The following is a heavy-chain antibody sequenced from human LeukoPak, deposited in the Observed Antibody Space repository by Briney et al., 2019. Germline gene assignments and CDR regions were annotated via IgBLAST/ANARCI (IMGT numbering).Heavy chain of an antibody. J-gene: IGHJ4*02. CDR2: ISGSGGST. D-gene: IGHD6-19*01. V-gene: IGHV3-23*01. CDR3: AKREDSSDWYAGDY. CDR1: GFTFSSCA. Sequence: GGSLRLSCAASGFTFSSCAMSWVRQAPGKGLEWVSAISGSGGSTYYADSVKSRFAISRDNSKNTLYLQMNSLRAEDTALYYCAKREDSSDWYAGDYWGQGTLVTVSS.